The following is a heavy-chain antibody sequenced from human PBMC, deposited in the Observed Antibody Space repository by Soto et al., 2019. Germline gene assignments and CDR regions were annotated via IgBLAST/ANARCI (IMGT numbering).Heavy chain of an antibody. V-gene: IGHV3-30-3*01. CDR3: ARDIYSYGSVGTPDI. CDR2: ISNDGNRQ. J-gene: IGHJ3*02. D-gene: IGHD5-18*01. Sequence: GGSLRLSCVASGFSFSSQAMHWVRQAPGKGLEWVAAISNDGNRQLYADSVKDRFTISRDNSRNTLDLQMNNLRTEDTGVYFCARDIYSYGSVGTPDIWGQGTMVTV. CDR1: GFSFSSQA.